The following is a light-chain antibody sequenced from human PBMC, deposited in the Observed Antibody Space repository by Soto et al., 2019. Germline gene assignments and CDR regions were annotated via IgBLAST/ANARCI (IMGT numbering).Light chain of an antibody. CDR3: QQRHNWPRT. CDR2: DTS. V-gene: IGKV3-11*01. Sequence: EIVLTQSPATLSLSPGERATLSCRASQSIGTHLAWYQQKPGQSPRLLIYDTSNRATGIPARFSASGPGTDFTVTISSLEPEDFAVYYCQQRHNWPRTFGQGTKVDIK. CDR1: QSIGTH. J-gene: IGKJ1*01.